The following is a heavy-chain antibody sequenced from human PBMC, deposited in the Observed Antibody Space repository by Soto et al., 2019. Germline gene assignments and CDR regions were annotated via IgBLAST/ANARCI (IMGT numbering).Heavy chain of an antibody. Sequence: GGSLGLSCAACGFTFSSYAVSWVRQAPGKGLEWVSAISGSGGSTYYADSVKGRFTISRDNSKNTLYLQMNSLRAEDTAVYYCAKDIIYYDFWSSYYGTLSFDYWGQGTLVTVSS. J-gene: IGHJ4*02. CDR3: AKDIIYYDFWSSYYGTLSFDY. CDR2: ISGSGGST. CDR1: GFTFSSYA. D-gene: IGHD3-3*01. V-gene: IGHV3-23*01.